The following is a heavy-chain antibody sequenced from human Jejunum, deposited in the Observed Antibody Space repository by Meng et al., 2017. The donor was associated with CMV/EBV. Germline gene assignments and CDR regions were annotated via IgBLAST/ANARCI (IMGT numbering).Heavy chain of an antibody. Sequence: AASGCTVSSKYMSWVRQAPGKGPEWVSVVYSGGSTFYTDSVKGRFTISRDNAKKTVYRQMNSLTDEDTAVYYCAREPWVGDGMDVWGQGTTVTVSS. D-gene: IGHD2-15*01. CDR2: VYSGGST. CDR3: AREPWVGDGMDV. J-gene: IGHJ6*02. CDR1: GCTVSSKY. V-gene: IGHV3-53*01.